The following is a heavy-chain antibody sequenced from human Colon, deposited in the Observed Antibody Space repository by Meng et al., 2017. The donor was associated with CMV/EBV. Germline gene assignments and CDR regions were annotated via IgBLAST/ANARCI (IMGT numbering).Heavy chain of an antibody. D-gene: IGHD2-2*01. J-gene: IGHJ6*02. Sequence: GESLKISCAASGFTFSSYWMHWVRQAPGKGLVWVSRINSDGSSTSYADSVKGRFTISRDNAKNTLYLQMNSLRAEDTAVYYCANQMPWNYYYGMDLWGQGTTVTVSS. CDR3: ANQMPWNYYYGMDL. CDR1: GFTFSSYW. CDR2: INSDGSST. V-gene: IGHV3-74*01.